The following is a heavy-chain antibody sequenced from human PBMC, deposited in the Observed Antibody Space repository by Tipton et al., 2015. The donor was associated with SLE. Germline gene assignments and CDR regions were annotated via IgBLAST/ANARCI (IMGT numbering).Heavy chain of an antibody. CDR1: GFTFDDYA. CDR2: ISWNSGSI. V-gene: IGHV3-9*01. D-gene: IGHD3-22*01. J-gene: IGHJ4*02. Sequence: RSLRLSCAASGFTFDDYAMHWVRQAPGKGLEWVSGISWNSGSIGYADSVKGRFTISRDNAKNSLYLQMNSLRAEGTALYYCATSLTYYDRSGHGSHFDYWGQGTLDTVSS. CDR3: ATSLTYYDRSGHGSHFDY.